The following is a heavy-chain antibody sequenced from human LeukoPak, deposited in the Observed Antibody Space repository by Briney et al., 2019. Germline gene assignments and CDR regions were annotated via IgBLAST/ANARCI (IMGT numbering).Heavy chain of an antibody. V-gene: IGHV4-34*01. J-gene: IGHJ6*02. CDR3: ARAQPRYCSGGSCRRRDYYYYGMDV. Sequence: PSETLSLTCAVYGGPFSGYYWSWIRQPPGKGLEWIGEINHSGSTNYNPSLKSRVTISVDTSKNQFSLKLSSVTAADTAVYYCARAQPRYCSGGSCRRRDYYYYGMDVWGQGTTVTVSS. CDR1: GGPFSGYY. CDR2: INHSGST. D-gene: IGHD2-15*01.